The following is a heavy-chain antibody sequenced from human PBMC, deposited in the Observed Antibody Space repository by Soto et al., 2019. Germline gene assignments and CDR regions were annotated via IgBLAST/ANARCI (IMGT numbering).Heavy chain of an antibody. J-gene: IGHJ5*02. V-gene: IGHV3-48*03. CDR3: ARDPDYYDSKAGWFDP. D-gene: IGHD3-22*01. Sequence: VGSLRLSCAASGFTFSSYEMNWVRQAPGKGLEWVSYISSSGSTIYYADSVKGRFTISRDNAKNSLYLQMNSLRAEDTAVYYCARDPDYYDSKAGWFDPWGQGTLVTVSS. CDR1: GFTFSSYE. CDR2: ISSSGSTI.